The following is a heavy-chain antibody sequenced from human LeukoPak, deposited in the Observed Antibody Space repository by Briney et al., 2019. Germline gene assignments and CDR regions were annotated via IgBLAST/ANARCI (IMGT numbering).Heavy chain of an antibody. CDR2: ISSSGSGGST. D-gene: IGHD6-13*01. V-gene: IGHV3-23*01. Sequence: GGSLRLSCAASGFTFSSYAMSWVRQAPGKGLEWVSGISSSGSGGSTYYADPVKGRITISRDNSKNTLYLQINSVRAEDTAVYYCARAYSSSWYDFWGQGTLVTVSS. J-gene: IGHJ5*01. CDR1: GFTFSSYA. CDR3: ARAYSSSWYDF.